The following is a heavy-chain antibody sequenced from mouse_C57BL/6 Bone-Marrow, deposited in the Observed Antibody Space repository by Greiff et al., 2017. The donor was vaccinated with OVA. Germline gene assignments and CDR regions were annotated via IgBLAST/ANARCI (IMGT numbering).Heavy chain of an antibody. V-gene: IGHV5-2*01. CDR2: INSDGGST. D-gene: IGHD2-5*01. Sequence: DVKLVESGGGLVQPGESLKLSCESNEYEFPSHDMSWVRKTPEKRLELVAAINSDGGSTYYPDTMESRFIISRDNTKKTLYLQMSSLRSEDTALYYCARHAYYSNYGGYFDVWGTGTTVTVSS. J-gene: IGHJ1*03. CDR3: ARHAYYSNYGGYFDV. CDR1: EYEFPSHD.